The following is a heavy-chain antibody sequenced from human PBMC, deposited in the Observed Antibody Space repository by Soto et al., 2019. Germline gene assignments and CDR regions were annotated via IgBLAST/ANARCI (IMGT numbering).Heavy chain of an antibody. V-gene: IGHV3-33*01. CDR2: IWYDGSNK. CDR1: GFTFSSYG. Sequence: QVQLVESGGGVVQPGRSLRPSCAASGFTFSSYGMHWVRQAPGKGLEWVAVIWYDGSNKYYADSVKGRFTISRDNSKNTLYLQMSSLRAEDTAVYYCARDYGSSGYPRYYFDYWGQGTLVTVSS. J-gene: IGHJ4*02. D-gene: IGHD3-22*01. CDR3: ARDYGSSGYPRYYFDY.